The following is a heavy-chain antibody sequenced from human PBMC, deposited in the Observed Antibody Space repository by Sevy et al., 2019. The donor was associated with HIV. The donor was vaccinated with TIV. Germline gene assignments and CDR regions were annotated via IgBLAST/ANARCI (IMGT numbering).Heavy chain of an antibody. CDR2: ISSSGGTI. Sequence: GRSLRLSCAASGFTFSDYYINWIRQAPGKGLEWISYISSSGGTIYDADSVKGRFTISRDNAKNSLYLQMNSLRAEDTAVYYCAREDIADRHFDYWGQGTLVTVSS. CDR1: GFTFSDYY. V-gene: IGHV3-11*01. J-gene: IGHJ4*02. CDR3: AREDIADRHFDY. D-gene: IGHD6-6*01.